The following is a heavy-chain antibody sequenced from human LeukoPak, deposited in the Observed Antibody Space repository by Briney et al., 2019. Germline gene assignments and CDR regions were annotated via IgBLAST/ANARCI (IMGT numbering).Heavy chain of an antibody. D-gene: IGHD4-17*01. Sequence: GGSLRLSCVASGLTLDNYAMHWVRQAPGKGLEWISGISWNSATIAYADSVKGRFTISRDNAKNSLYLQMNSLRAEDTALYYCAKDVGDYPSTCFDPWGQGTLVAVSS. J-gene: IGHJ5*02. V-gene: IGHV3-9*01. CDR3: AKDVGDYPSTCFDP. CDR2: ISWNSATI. CDR1: GLTLDNYA.